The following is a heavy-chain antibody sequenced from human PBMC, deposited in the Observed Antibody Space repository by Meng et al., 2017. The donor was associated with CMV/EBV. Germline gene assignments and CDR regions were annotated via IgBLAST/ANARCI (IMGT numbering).Heavy chain of an antibody. CDR1: GYSISSGYY. D-gene: IGHD3-22*01. CDR2: IYHSGST. CDR3: ARDLYYDSSGYGYFDL. V-gene: IGHV4-38-2*02. Sequence: SETLSLTCTVSGYSISSGYYWGWIRQPPGKGLEWIGSIYHSGSTYYNPSLKSRVTISVDTSKNQFSLKLSSVTVADTAVYYCARDLYYDSSGYGYFDLWGRGTLVTVSS. J-gene: IGHJ2*01.